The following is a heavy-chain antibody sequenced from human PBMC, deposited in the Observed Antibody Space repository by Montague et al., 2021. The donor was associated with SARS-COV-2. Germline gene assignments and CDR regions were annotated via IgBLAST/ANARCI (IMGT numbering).Heavy chain of an antibody. CDR3: ARSGEGFMVRGVINGMDV. Sequence: SLSLSYSASGFPFSSYAMHWVRQAPGKGLEWVAVISYDGSNKYYADSVKGRFTISRDNSKNTLYLQMNSLRAEDTAVYYCARSGEGFMVRGVINGMDVWGQGTTVTVSS. CDR2: ISYDGSNK. V-gene: IGHV3-30*04. J-gene: IGHJ6*02. D-gene: IGHD3-10*01. CDR1: GFPFSSYA.